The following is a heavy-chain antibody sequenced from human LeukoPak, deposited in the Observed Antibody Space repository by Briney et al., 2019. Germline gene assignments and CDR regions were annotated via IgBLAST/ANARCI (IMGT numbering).Heavy chain of an antibody. CDR1: GFTFSSYA. J-gene: IGHJ4*01. CDR2: ISGSGGET. CDR3: VKRSRDGYNSPLDI. Sequence: GGSLRLSCAACGFTFSSYAMNWVRQAPGKGLEWVSQISGSGGETYYADSVQGRFTISRDNSENTLYLQMNSLRAEDTAVYYCVKRSRDGYNSPLDIWGQGTLVTVS. D-gene: IGHD5-24*01. V-gene: IGHV3-23*01.